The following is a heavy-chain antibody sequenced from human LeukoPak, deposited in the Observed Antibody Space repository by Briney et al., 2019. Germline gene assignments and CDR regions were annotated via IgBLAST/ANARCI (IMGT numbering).Heavy chain of an antibody. J-gene: IGHJ4*02. Sequence: SVKVSCKASGGTFSSYAISWVRQAPGQGLEWMGRIIPILGIANYAQKFQGRVTITADKSTSTAYMELSSLRSEDTAVYYCARDAEENYDILTGYYGWGQGTLVIVSS. CDR3: ARDAEENYDILTGYYG. CDR2: IIPILGIA. D-gene: IGHD3-9*01. V-gene: IGHV1-69*04. CDR1: GGTFSSYA.